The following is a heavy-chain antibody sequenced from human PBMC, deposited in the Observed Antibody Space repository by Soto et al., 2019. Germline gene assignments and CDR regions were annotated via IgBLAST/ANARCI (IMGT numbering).Heavy chain of an antibody. CDR3: ARGVGGIDFWSGYYSRYYYHAMDV. V-gene: IGHV4-34*01. D-gene: IGHD3-3*01. J-gene: IGHJ6*02. CDR2: INHSGST. CDR1: GGSFSGYY. Sequence: SETLSLTCAVYGGSFSGYYWSWIRQPPGKGLEWIGEINHSGSTNYNPSLKSRVTISVDTSKNQFSLKLSSVTAADTAVYYCARGVGGIDFWSGYYSRYYYHAMDVWGQGTTVTVSS.